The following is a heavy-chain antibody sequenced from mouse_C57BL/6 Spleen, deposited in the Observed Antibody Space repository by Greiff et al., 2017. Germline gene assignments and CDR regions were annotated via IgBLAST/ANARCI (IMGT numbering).Heavy chain of an antibody. D-gene: IGHD3-2*02. CDR1: GYSITSGYY. Sequence: EVQLQESGPGLVKPSQSLSLTCSVTGYSITSGYYWNWIRQFPGNKLEWMGYISYDGSNNYNPSLKNRISITRDTSKNQFFLKLNSVTTEDTATYYCAGLDSSGYEFAYWGQGTLVTVSA. CDR2: ISYDGSN. J-gene: IGHJ3*01. V-gene: IGHV3-6*01. CDR3: AGLDSSGYEFAY.